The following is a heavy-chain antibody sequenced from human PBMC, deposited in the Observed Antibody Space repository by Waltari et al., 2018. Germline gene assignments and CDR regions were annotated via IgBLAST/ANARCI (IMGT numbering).Heavy chain of an antibody. J-gene: IGHJ4*02. CDR2: LTHSDST. D-gene: IGHD5-12*01. Sequence: QVQLQQWGAGLLKPSETLSLTCAVYGGSFSGYYWSWIRQPPGKGLEWIGGLTHSDSTRRRQGKGWGGIGESNKRGSTNYNPSLKGRGTISVDTSKNQFSLKLSSVTAADTAVYYCARGYAYLDYWGQGTLVTVSS. CDR3: ARGYAYLDY. CDR1: GGSFSGYY. V-gene: IGHV4-34*01.